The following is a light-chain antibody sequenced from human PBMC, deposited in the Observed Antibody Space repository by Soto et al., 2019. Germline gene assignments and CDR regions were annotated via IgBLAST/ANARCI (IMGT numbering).Light chain of an antibody. Sequence: ELVLTQSPATLSLSPGERATLSCRASLSVSSYLAWYQQKTGQAPRLLIYDTSRRATGIPARFSGSGSGTDFTLTISSLEPEDFAVYYCQQRTNWRWTFGQGTKVEIK. V-gene: IGKV3-11*01. CDR3: QQRTNWRWT. J-gene: IGKJ1*01. CDR2: DTS. CDR1: LSVSSY.